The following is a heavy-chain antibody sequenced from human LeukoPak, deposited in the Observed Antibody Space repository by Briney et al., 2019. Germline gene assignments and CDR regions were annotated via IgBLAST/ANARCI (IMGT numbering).Heavy chain of an antibody. CDR3: ARGGDGDILTGLVFDY. CDR1: GYRFTSYG. D-gene: IGHD3-9*01. J-gene: IGHJ4*02. Sequence: ASVKVSCKASGYRFTSYGISWVRQAPGQGLEWMGWISAYNGDTNYAQKLQGRVTMTTDTSTSTAYMELRSLRSDDTAVYYCARGGDGDILTGLVFDYWGQGTLVTVSS. CDR2: ISAYNGDT. V-gene: IGHV1-18*01.